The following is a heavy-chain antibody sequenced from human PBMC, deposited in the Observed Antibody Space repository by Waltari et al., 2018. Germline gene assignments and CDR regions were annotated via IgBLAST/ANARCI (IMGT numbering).Heavy chain of an antibody. CDR1: GGSISSSSYY. D-gene: IGHD2-8*01. Sequence: QLQLQESGPGLVKPSETLSLTCTVSGGSISSSSYYWGWIRQHPGKGLVWIGSIYYSGRTYYNPSLKSRVTISVDTSKNQFSLKLSSVTAADTAVYYCARHPAMTIMLWYFDLWGRGTLVTVSS. V-gene: IGHV4-39*01. CDR3: ARHPAMTIMLWYFDL. CDR2: IYYSGRT. J-gene: IGHJ2*01.